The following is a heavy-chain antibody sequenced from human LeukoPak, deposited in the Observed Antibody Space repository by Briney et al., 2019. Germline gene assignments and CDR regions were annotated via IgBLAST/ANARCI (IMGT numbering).Heavy chain of an antibody. J-gene: IGHJ6*02. CDR2: IYSSGST. CDR1: GGSISSYY. V-gene: IGHV4-4*07. CDR3: ARRPYYYYGMDV. Sequence: AETLSLTCTVSGGSISSYYWSWIRQPAGKGLEWIARIYSSGSTNYNPSLKSRVTMSVDTSKNRFSLKLSSVTAADTAVYYCARRPYYYYGMDVWGQGTTVTVSS.